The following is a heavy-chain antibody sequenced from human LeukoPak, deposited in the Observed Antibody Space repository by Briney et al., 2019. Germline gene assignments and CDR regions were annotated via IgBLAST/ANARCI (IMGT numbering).Heavy chain of an antibody. V-gene: IGHV4-59*01. CDR1: GGSISSYY. CDR3: ARGEWSDPYYFDY. CDR2: IYYSGST. J-gene: IGHJ4*02. D-gene: IGHD3-3*01. Sequence: SETLSLTCTVSGGSISSYYWSWIRQPPGKGLEWIGYIYYSGSTNYNPSLKSRVTISVDTSKNQFSLKLSSVTAADTAVYYCARGEWSDPYYFDYWGQGTLVTVSS.